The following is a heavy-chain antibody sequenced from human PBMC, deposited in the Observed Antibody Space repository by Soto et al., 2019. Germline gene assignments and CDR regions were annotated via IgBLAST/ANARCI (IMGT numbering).Heavy chain of an antibody. CDR1: GFTFDDYA. D-gene: IGHD6-13*01. CDR2: ISWNSGSI. V-gene: IGHV3-9*01. J-gene: IGHJ6*02. Sequence: EVQLVESGGGLVQPGRSLRLSCAASGFTFDDYAMHWVRQAPGKGLEWVSGISWNSGSIGYADSVKGRFTISRDNAKNSLYLQMNSLRAEDTALYYCAKDILLYSSRTYGMDVWGQGTTVPVS. CDR3: AKDILLYSSRTYGMDV.